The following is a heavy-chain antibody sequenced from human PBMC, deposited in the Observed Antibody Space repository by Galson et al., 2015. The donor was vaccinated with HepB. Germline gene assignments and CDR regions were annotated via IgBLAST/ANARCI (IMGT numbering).Heavy chain of an antibody. D-gene: IGHD4-23*01. V-gene: IGHV3-23*01. Sequence: SLRLSCAAFGFSFSDNAMSWVRQAQGKGLEWVSRFSDISGRTYYADSVKGRFTMSRDTTKNMLYLQMNSLRAEDTAVYYCAKVKRGRTTVVNGISLYFDYWGQGSLVTVSS. CDR1: GFSFSDNA. CDR3: AKVKRGRTTVVNGISLYFDY. J-gene: IGHJ4*02. CDR2: FSDISGRT.